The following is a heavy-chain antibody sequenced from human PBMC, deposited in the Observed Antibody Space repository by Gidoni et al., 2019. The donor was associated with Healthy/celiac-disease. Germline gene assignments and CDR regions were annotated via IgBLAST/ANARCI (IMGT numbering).Heavy chain of an antibody. Sequence: VQLLESGVGLVQPGGSLRLSCAASGFTFTRYAMRWVSQAPGKGLELVSAISVSGGSTYYVDSWKGRFTISRDNSKNTLYLKMNSLRAEDTAVYYCAKIPRELLPPNWFDPWGQGTLVTVSS. CDR1: GFTFTRYA. CDR2: ISVSGGST. CDR3: AKIPRELLPPNWFDP. D-gene: IGHD1-26*01. J-gene: IGHJ5*02. V-gene: IGHV3-23*01.